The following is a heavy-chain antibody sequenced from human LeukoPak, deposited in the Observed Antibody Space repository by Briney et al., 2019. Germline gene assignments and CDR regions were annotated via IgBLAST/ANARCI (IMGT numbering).Heavy chain of an antibody. CDR2: IYHSGST. CDR1: GYSISSGYY. Sequence: SETLSLTCTVSGYSISSGYYWGWIRQPPGKGLEWIGSIYHSGSTYYNPSLKSRVTISVDTSKNQSSLKLSSVTAADTAVYYCARDATKYCTNGVCYIYDYWGQGTLVTVSS. D-gene: IGHD2-8*01. CDR3: ARDATKYCTNGVCYIYDY. J-gene: IGHJ4*02. V-gene: IGHV4-38-2*02.